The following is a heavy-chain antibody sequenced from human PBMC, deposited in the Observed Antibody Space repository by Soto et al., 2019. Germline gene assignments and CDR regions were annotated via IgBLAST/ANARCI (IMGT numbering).Heavy chain of an antibody. V-gene: IGHV4-39*01. Sequence: LSETLSLTCTVSGGSISSSSYYWGWIRQPPGKGLEWIGSIYYSGSTYYNPSLKSRVTISVDTSKNQFSLKLSSVTAADTAVYYCARHGRSDASYYYYYYYMDVWGKGTTVTVS. J-gene: IGHJ6*03. CDR3: ARHGRSDASYYYYYYYMDV. D-gene: IGHD2-15*01. CDR1: GGSISSSSYY. CDR2: IYYSGST.